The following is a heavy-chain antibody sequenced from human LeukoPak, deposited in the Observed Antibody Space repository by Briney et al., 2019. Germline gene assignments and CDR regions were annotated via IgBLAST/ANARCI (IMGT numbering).Heavy chain of an antibody. J-gene: IGHJ5*02. V-gene: IGHV4-39*07. D-gene: IGHD3-9*01. Sequence: SETLSLTCTVSGVSISSSNSYWGWIRQPPGKGLEWIASIYYSGNTNYNPSLKSRVTMSVDTSKNQFSLKLNSVTAADTAVYYCARDYDVLTAYPPTQLFDPWGQGTLVTVSS. CDR3: ARDYDVLTAYPPTQLFDP. CDR1: GVSISSSNSY. CDR2: IYYSGNT.